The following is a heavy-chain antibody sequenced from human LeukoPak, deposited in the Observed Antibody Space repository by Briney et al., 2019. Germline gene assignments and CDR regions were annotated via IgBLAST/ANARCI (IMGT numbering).Heavy chain of an antibody. Sequence: SETLSLTCTVSGGSISSSSYYWGWIRQPPGKGLEWIGSIYYSGSTYYNPSLKSRVTISVDTSKNQFSLKLSSVTAADTAVYYCARRVIVATISYFDYWGQGTLVTVSS. CDR2: IYYSGST. CDR1: GGSISSSSYY. V-gene: IGHV4-39*01. CDR3: ARRVIVATISYFDY. D-gene: IGHD5-12*01. J-gene: IGHJ4*02.